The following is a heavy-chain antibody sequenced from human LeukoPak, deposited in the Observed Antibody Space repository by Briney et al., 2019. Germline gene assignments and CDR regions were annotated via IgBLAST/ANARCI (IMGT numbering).Heavy chain of an antibody. CDR3: ARVGPNYYDSSGYLYY. Sequence: GASVKVSCKASGGTFSSYAISWVRQAPGQGLEWMGRIIAILGIANYAQKFQGRVTITADKSTSTAYMELSSLRSEDTAVYYCARVGPNYYDSSGYLYYWGRGTLVTVSS. D-gene: IGHD3-22*01. J-gene: IGHJ4*02. CDR1: GGTFSSYA. CDR2: IIAILGIA. V-gene: IGHV1-69*04.